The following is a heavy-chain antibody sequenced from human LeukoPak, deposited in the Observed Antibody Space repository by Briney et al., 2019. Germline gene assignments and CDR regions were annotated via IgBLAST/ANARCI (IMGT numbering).Heavy chain of an antibody. CDR2: IGGYDGST. V-gene: IGHV3-23*01. CDR1: GFTFSSYG. CDR3: AKDSHSGYFDY. Sequence: GGALRLSCAASGFTFSSYGMSWVRQAPGKGLEWVSGIGGYDGSTYYADSLKGRFTISKDTSKNTLYLQMNSLTAGDTAVYYCAKDSHSGYFDYWGQGTLVTVSS. D-gene: IGHD1-26*01. J-gene: IGHJ4*02.